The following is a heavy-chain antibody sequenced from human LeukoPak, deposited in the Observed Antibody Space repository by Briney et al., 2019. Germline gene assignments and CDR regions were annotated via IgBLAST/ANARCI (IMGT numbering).Heavy chain of an antibody. CDR3: VRGAWGDVIDY. D-gene: IGHD2-21*02. Sequence: GASVKVSCKASGYTFTSYDFNWVRQAPGQGLEWIGWLSSRDGYAKYAEKFQGRVTMTTDTSTSTANLELRSLRSDDTAVYYCVRGAWGDVIDYWGQGTLVTVSS. V-gene: IGHV1-18*01. J-gene: IGHJ4*02. CDR2: LSSRDGYA. CDR1: GYTFTSYD.